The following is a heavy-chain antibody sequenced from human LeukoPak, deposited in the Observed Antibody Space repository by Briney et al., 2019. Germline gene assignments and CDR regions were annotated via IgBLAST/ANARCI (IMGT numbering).Heavy chain of an antibody. V-gene: IGHV1-69*13. CDR3: AREGYCSGCDAFDI. CDR1: GGTFSSYA. D-gene: IGHD2-15*01. J-gene: IGHJ3*02. Sequence: ASVKVSCKASGGTFSSYAISWVRQAPGQGVEWMGGIIPIFGTANYAQKFQGRVTITADESTSTAYMELSSLRSEDTAVYYCAREGYCSGCDAFDIWGQGTMVTVSS. CDR2: IIPIFGTA.